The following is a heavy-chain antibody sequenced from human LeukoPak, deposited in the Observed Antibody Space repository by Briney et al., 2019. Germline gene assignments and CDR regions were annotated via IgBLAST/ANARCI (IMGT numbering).Heavy chain of an antibody. CDR3: ARGVWLPFEIYDY. V-gene: IGHV1-8*03. Sequence: ASVKVSRKASGYTFTSHDINWVGPATGQGREWMGWMNPNSGNTPYAQTFKGRVTITRNTSISTAYMELSSLRSEDTAVYYCARGVWLPFEIYDYWGQGNLVTVSS. CDR2: MNPNSGNT. CDR1: GYTFTSHD. D-gene: IGHD3-10*01. J-gene: IGHJ4*02.